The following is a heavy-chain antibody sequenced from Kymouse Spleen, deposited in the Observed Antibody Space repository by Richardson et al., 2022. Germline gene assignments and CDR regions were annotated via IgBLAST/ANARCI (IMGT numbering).Heavy chain of an antibody. V-gene: IGHV3-15*01. J-gene: IGHJ4*02. D-gene: IGHD3-10*01. Sequence: EVQLVESGGGLVKPGGSLRLSCAASGFTFSNAWMSWVRQAPGKGLEWVGRIKSKTDGGTTDYAAPVKGRFTISRDDSKNTLYLQMNSLKTEDTAVYYCTTGLWFGELRFDYWGQGTLVTVSS. CDR3: TTGLWFGELRFDY. CDR1: GFTFSNAW. CDR2: IKSKTDGGTT.